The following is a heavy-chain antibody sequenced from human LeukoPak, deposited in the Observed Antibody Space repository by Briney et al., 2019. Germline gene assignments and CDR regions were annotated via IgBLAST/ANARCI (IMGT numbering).Heavy chain of an antibody. CDR3: ARHWYSSGWYGIDY. CDR1: GYSFTSYW. CDR2: IYPGDSDT. D-gene: IGHD6-19*01. J-gene: IGHJ4*02. Sequence: GESLKISCKGSGYSFTSYWIGWVRHVPGKGLEYMGIIYPGDSDTRYSPSFQGQVTISADKSISTAYLQWSSLKASDTAMYYCARHWYSSGWYGIDYWGQGTLVTVSS. V-gene: IGHV5-51*01.